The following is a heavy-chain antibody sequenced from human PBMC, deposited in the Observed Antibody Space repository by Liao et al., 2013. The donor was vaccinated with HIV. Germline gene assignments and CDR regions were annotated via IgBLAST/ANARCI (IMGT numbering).Heavy chain of an antibody. CDR1: GGSLSGFY. CDR3: ALDISSGGAFDF. V-gene: IGHV4-34*01. Sequence: QVQLQQWGAGLLKPSETLSLTCAVYGGSLSGFYWSWIRQPPGKGLEWIGEINHGGSTNYNPSLKNRVTISVDTSKNQFSLKLTSVTAADTAVYYCALDISSGGAFDFWGQGTMVTVSS. D-gene: IGHD3-9*01. CDR2: INHGGST. J-gene: IGHJ3*01.